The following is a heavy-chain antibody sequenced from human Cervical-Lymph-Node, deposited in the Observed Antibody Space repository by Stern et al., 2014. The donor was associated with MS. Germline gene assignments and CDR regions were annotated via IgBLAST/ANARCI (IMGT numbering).Heavy chain of an antibody. CDR1: GGSISSGSHY. J-gene: IGHJ5*01. Sequence: QLQLQESGPGLVKPSQTLSLTCTVSGGSISSGSHYWSWIRQPAGKGLEWVGRIYSTGRVDYNPSFKGRVTMSVDTSNDQFYLELRSVTAADTAMYYCAREWIYEVSWFDSWGQGSLVIVSS. D-gene: IGHD5/OR15-5a*01. CDR2: IYSTGRV. V-gene: IGHV4-61*02. CDR3: AREWIYEVSWFDS.